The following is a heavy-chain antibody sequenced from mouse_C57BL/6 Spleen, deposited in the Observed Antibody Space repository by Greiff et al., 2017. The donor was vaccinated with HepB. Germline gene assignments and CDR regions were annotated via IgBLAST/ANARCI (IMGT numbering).Heavy chain of an antibody. J-gene: IGHJ3*01. CDR3: ARTGTGAY. V-gene: IGHV5-4*03. CDR2: ISDGGSYT. Sequence: EVKLMESGGGLVKPGGSLKLSCAASGFTFSSYAMSWVRQTPEKRLEWVATISDGGSYTYYPDNVKGRFTISRDNAKNNLYLQMSHLKSEDTAMYYCARTGTGAYWGQGTLVTVSA. D-gene: IGHD4-1*01. CDR1: GFTFSSYA.